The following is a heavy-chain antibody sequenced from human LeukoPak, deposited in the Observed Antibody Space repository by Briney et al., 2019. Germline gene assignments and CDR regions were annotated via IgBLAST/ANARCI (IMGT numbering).Heavy chain of an antibody. Sequence: SETLSLTCTVSGGSISSYYWSWIRQPPGKGLEWIGYIYYSGSTNYNPSLKSRVTISVDTSKNQFSLKLSSVTAADTAVYYCARQEAVDSSSPDYWGQGTLVTVSS. CDR1: GGSISSYY. CDR3: ARQEAVDSSSPDY. D-gene: IGHD6-13*01. CDR2: IYYSGST. V-gene: IGHV4-59*08. J-gene: IGHJ4*02.